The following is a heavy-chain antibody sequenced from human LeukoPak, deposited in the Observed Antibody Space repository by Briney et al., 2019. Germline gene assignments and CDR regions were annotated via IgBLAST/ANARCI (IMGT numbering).Heavy chain of an antibody. V-gene: IGHV4-30-4*01. CDR3: ARGGTDYYFDY. Sequence: SETLSLXCTVSGGSVTRGNYYWSWNRQPPGKGLEWIGYIYYSDSTYYNPSLESRVTIAVDTSKNQFSLKLSSVTAADTAVYYCARGGTDYYFDYWGQGTLVTVSS. CDR2: IYYSDST. D-gene: IGHD1-26*01. CDR1: GGSVTRGNYY. J-gene: IGHJ4*02.